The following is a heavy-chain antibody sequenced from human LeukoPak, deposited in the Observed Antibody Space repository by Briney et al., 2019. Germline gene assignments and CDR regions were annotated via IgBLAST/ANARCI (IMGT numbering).Heavy chain of an antibody. CDR2: IKQDGSEK. V-gene: IGHV3-7*01. J-gene: IGHJ4*02. D-gene: IGHD3-10*01. CDR3: ARDYVTWFGEFIDY. CDR1: GFTFSIYW. Sequence: PGGSLRLSCAASGFTFSIYWMSWVRQAPGKGLEWVANIKQDGSEKYYVDSVKGRFTISRDNAKNSLYLQMNSLRAEDTAVYYCARDYVTWFGEFIDYWGQGTLVTVSS.